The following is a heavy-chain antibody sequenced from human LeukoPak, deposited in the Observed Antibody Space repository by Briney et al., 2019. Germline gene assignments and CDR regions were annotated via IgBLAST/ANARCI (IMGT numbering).Heavy chain of an antibody. CDR1: GYTFTGNY. J-gene: IGHJ6*03. CDR3: ARGRVAGWGLHHYYYYMDV. Sequence: ASVKVSCKASGYTFTGNYMHWVRQAPGQGLEWMGWINPNSGGTNYAQKFQGRVTMTRDTSIGTAYMELNRLRSDDTAVYYCARGRVAGWGLHHYYYYMDVWGKGTTVTVSS. D-gene: IGHD6-19*01. CDR2: INPNSGGT. V-gene: IGHV1-2*02.